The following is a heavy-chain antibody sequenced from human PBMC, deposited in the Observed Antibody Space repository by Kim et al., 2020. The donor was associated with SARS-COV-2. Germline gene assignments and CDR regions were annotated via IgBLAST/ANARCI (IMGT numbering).Heavy chain of an antibody. CDR3: ARDHLGMVLGYCSSTSCSYPYCTNGVCYSSTGMDV. D-gene: IGHD2-2*01. V-gene: IGHV7-4-1*02. CDR2: INTNTGNP. Sequence: ASVKVSCKASGYTFTSYAMNWVRQAPGQGLEWMGWINTNTGNPTYAQGFTGRFVFSLDTSVSTAYLQISSLKAEDTAVYYCARDHLGMVLGYCSSTSCSYPYCTNGVCYSSTGMDVWGQGTTVTVSS. J-gene: IGHJ6*02. CDR1: GYTFTSYA.